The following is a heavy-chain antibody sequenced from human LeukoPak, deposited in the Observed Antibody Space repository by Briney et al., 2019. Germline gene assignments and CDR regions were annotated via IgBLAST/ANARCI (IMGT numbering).Heavy chain of an antibody. D-gene: IGHD1-26*01. Sequence: GESLKISCQASGYTFSSYWIAWVRQMPGKGLECMGLIYPLDSDVRYSPALQGQVTISADKSINTAYLQWSSLQASDTAMYYCGMSGDRVPLQDDVFDVWGQGTMVTVST. J-gene: IGHJ3*01. V-gene: IGHV5-51*01. CDR3: GMSGDRVPLQDDVFDV. CDR2: IYPLDSDV. CDR1: GYTFSSYW.